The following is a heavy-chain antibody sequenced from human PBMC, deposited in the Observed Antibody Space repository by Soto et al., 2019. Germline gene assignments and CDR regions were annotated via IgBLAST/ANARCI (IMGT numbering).Heavy chain of an antibody. Sequence: QVQLVESGGGVVQPGGSRRLSCAASGFTFGTVGMHWIRQAPGKGLEWVAGIYYDGSNKHYAESVKGRFTISRDNSANTLDLQMNSLRVEDTGVYYCARDWVSATPVRGSLDYWGQGLLVTVSS. CDR1: GFTFGTVG. CDR3: ARDWVSATPVRGSLDY. V-gene: IGHV3-33*01. CDR2: IYYDGSNK. D-gene: IGHD2-15*01. J-gene: IGHJ4*02.